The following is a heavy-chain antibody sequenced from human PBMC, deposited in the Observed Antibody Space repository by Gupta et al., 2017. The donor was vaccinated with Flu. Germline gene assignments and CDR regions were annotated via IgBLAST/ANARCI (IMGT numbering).Heavy chain of an antibody. CDR1: GDTFSSYA. D-gene: IGHD2-2*01. CDR3: ARGNLGVVPATPGDPGAYFYGMDV. J-gene: IGHJ6*02. V-gene: IGHV1-69*01. CDR2: IIPIFRAS. Sequence: QVQLVQSGAEVKKPGSSVKVSCKASGDTFSSYAISWVRQAPGQGHEWMGGIIPIFRASNYAQNFQGRVAITADESTSTSYMELSSLRSEDTAVYFCARGNLGVVPATPGDPGAYFYGMDVWGQGTTVTVSS.